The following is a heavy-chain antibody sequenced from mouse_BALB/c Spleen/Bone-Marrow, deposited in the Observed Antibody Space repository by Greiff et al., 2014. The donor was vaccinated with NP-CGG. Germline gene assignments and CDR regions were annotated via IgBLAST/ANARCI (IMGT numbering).Heavy chain of an antibody. CDR2: MYYSVTI. J-gene: IGHJ4*01. D-gene: IGHD2-14*01. V-gene: IGHV3-5*02. CDR3: ARDRYGYAMDY. CDR1: DISITTGNYR. Sequence: EVQRVESGPGLVKPSQTVSLTCTVTDISITTGNYRWSWIRQFPGNKLEWIGYMYYSVTITYNPSLTSRTTITRDTSKNQVFLEMNSLTAEDTATYFCARDRYGYAMDYWGQGTSVTVSS.